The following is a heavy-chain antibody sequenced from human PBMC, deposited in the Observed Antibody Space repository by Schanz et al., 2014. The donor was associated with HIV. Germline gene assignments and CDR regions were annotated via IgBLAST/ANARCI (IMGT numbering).Heavy chain of an antibody. Sequence: QVQLQQWGAGLLKPSETLSLSCAVYGGSFTIYYWSWIRQAPGKGLEWIGEISPGGTTNYNPSLKSGVTISGETSKNQFSLKLDSVTAADTAVYYCARGLVNCSGGSCYSGWFDPWGQGNLVTVSS. V-gene: IGHV4-34*02. CDR2: ISPGGTT. CDR3: ARGLVNCSGGSCYSGWFDP. J-gene: IGHJ5*02. D-gene: IGHD2-15*01. CDR1: GGSFTIYY.